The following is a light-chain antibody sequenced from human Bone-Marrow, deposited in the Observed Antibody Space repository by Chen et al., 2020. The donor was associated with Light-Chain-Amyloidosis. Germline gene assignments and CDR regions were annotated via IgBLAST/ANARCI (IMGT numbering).Light chain of an antibody. Sequence: YLLTQPSSVSVAPGQTAPIACGGNNIGSTSVHWYQQTPDQAPLLFVYDDYDRPSVIPDRLSGSNSGNTATLTIRRVEAGEEADYYCQVWDRSSDRPVFGGGTKLTVL. V-gene: IGLV3-21*02. CDR2: DDY. CDR3: QVWDRSSDRPV. J-gene: IGLJ3*02. CDR1: NIGSTS.